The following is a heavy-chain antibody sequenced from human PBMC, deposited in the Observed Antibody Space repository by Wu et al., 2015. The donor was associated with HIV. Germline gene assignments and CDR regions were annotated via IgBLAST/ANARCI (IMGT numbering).Heavy chain of an antibody. CDR3: ARLYYYDSSGYYYDAFDI. D-gene: IGHD3-22*01. CDR2: INPSGGST. V-gene: IGHV1-46*01. Sequence: KKPGASVKVSCKASGYTFTSYYMHWARQAPGQGLEWMGIINPSGGSTSYAQKFQGRVTMTRDTSTSTVYMELSSLRSEDTAVYYCARLYYYDSSGYYYDAFDIWGQGTMVTVSS. J-gene: IGHJ3*02. CDR1: GYTFTSYY.